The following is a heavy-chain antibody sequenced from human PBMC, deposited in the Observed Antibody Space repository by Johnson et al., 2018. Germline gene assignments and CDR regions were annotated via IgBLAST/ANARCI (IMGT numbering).Heavy chain of an antibody. CDR2: IIPIFGTA. D-gene: IGHD3-22*01. CDR1: GGTFSSYA. Sequence: QVQLVQSGAEVKKPGSSVKVSCKASGGTFSSYAISWVRQAPGQGLEWMGGIIPIFGTANYAQKFQGRVTITADESTSTAYMELSSRRSEDTAVYYCAGTYYYDGSVYPACLQHWGQVTLVTVSS. CDR3: AGTYYYDGSVYPACLQH. V-gene: IGHV1-69*12. J-gene: IGHJ1*01.